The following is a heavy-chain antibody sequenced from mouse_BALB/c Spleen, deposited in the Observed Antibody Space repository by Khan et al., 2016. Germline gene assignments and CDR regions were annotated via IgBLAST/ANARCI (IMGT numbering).Heavy chain of an antibody. Sequence: EVELVESGGDLVKPGGSLKLSCAASGFSFSNYAMSWVRQTPEKRLEWVASINSGGSTYYPDSVKGRFTISRDNARNILYLQMSSLKSEDTAMYYCTRLITMVVAWYLDVWGAGTTVTVSS. CDR2: INSGGST. CDR1: GFSFSNYA. CDR3: TRLITMVVAWYLDV. D-gene: IGHD1-1*01. V-gene: IGHV5-6-5*01. J-gene: IGHJ1*01.